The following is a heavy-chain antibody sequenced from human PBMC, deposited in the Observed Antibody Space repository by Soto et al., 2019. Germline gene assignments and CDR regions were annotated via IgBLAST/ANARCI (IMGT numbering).Heavy chain of an antibody. J-gene: IGHJ6*02. CDR3: TRDLRATTVSIAYYSGMDV. Sequence: QVQLVESGGGVVQPGRSLRLSCAASGFTFSSYAMNWVRQAPGEGLEWVAVISYDGSNKYYADSVKGRFTISKDNSKNRLYLQMNSLRAEDTAVYYCTRDLRATTVSIAYYSGMDVWGQGTTVTVSS. CDR1: GFTFSSYA. V-gene: IGHV3-30-3*01. CDR2: ISYDGSNK. D-gene: IGHD4-4*01.